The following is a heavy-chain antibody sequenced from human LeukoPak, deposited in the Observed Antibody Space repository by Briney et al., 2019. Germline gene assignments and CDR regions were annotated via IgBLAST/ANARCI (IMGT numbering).Heavy chain of an antibody. CDR3: ARQYCSGGSCHFDY. D-gene: IGHD2-15*01. Sequence: SETLSLTCAVYGGSFSGYYWSWIRQPPGKGLEWIGSIYYSGSTYYNPSLKSRVTISVDTSKNQFSLKLSSVTAADTAVYYCARQYCSGGSCHFDYWGQGTLVTVSS. V-gene: IGHV4-34*01. CDR2: IYYSGST. J-gene: IGHJ4*02. CDR1: GGSFSGYY.